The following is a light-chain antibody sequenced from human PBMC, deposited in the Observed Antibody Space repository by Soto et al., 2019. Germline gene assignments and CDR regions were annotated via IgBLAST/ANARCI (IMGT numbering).Light chain of an antibody. CDR3: QQFNNYLLT. V-gene: IGKV1D-13*01. CDR2: DAS. J-gene: IGKJ4*01. CDR1: QGISSA. Sequence: AIRLTQSASSLSAYVGDRVTITCRASQGISSALAWYQQKPGKAPKLLIYDASSLESGVPSRFSGSGSGTDFTLTISSLQPEDFATYYCQQFNNYLLTVGGGTKVDI.